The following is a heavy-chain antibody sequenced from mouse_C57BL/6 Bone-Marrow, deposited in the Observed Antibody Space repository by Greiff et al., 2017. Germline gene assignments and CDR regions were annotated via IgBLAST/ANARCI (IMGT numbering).Heavy chain of an antibody. V-gene: IGHV1-76*01. D-gene: IGHD1-1*01. Sequence: QVQLQQSGAELVRPGASVKLSCKASGYTFTDYYINWVKQRPGQGLEWIARIYPGSGNTYYNEKFKGKATLTAEKSSSTAYMQLSSLTSEYSAVYFCARPDYYGYFDYWGQGTTLTVSS. J-gene: IGHJ2*01. CDR1: GYTFTDYY. CDR3: ARPDYYGYFDY. CDR2: IYPGSGNT.